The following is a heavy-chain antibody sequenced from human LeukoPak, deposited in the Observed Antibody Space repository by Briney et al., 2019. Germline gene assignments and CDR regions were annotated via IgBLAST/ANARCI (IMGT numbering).Heavy chain of an antibody. CDR2: INSDESST. Sequence: GGSLRLSCAASGFTFSTYWMHWVRQAPGKGLVWVSRINSDESSTTYADSVKGRFTISRDNAKNSLYLQMNSLRAEDTAVYYCAAAGDYYYYYGMDVWGQGTTVTVSS. V-gene: IGHV3-74*01. D-gene: IGHD6-13*01. CDR1: GFTFSTYW. J-gene: IGHJ6*02. CDR3: AAAGDYYYYYGMDV.